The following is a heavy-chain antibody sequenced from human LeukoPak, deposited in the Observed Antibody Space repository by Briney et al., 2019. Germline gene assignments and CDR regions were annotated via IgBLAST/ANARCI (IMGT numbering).Heavy chain of an antibody. Sequence: PSETLSLTCTVSGGSINSKNYYWGWIRQPPGKGLQWIGNIYNTGSTYSNPSLKSRVTISLDTSRNHFSLNLSSVTAADTAVYYCARFGPKGYCSSTSCYVTWGQGTLVTVSS. CDR3: ARFGPKGYCSSTSCYVT. V-gene: IGHV4-39*07. J-gene: IGHJ5*02. CDR2: IYNTGST. D-gene: IGHD2-2*01. CDR1: GGSINSKNYY.